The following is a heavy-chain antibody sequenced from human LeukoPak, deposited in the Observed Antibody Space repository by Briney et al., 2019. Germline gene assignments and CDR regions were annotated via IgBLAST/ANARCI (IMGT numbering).Heavy chain of an antibody. CDR3: ARLGSSWYFWFDP. CDR2: IYYSGST. J-gene: IGHJ5*02. V-gene: IGHV4-59*08. D-gene: IGHD6-13*01. Sequence: SQTLSLTCTVSGGSISSYYWSWIRQPPGEGLEWTGYIYYSGSTNYNPSLKSRVTISVDTSKNQFSLKLSSVTAADTAVYYCARLGSSWYFWFDPWGQGTLVTVSS. CDR1: GGSISSYY.